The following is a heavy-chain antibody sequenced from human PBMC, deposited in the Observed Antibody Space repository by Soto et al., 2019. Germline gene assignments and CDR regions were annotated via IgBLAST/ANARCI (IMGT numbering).Heavy chain of an antibody. D-gene: IGHD1-20*01. CDR3: ARSIRGPRKFNGMDV. J-gene: IGHJ6*02. CDR1: GFSITTPGMS. CDR2: IERDDDDK. V-gene: IGHV2-70*13. Sequence: SGPTLVNPTETLTLTCTFSGFSITTPGMSVSWIRQPPGRALEWLALIERDDDDKYYSTSLKTRLTISKDTRKNQVVLTMANMDPADTATYYCARSIRGPRKFNGMDVWGQGTTVTVSS.